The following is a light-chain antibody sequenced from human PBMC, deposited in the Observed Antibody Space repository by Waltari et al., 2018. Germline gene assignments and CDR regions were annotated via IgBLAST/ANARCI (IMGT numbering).Light chain of an antibody. CDR1: QTISTY. V-gene: IGKV1-39*01. Sequence: DIQMTQSPSSLSASVGDRVTITCRASQTISTYQNWYQQKPGEAPKLLIYGASSLHSGVPSRFSGSGSGTYFTLTISSLQPEDSATYYCQQGYNTPSTFGGGTKVEIK. J-gene: IGKJ4*01. CDR3: QQGYNTPST. CDR2: GAS.